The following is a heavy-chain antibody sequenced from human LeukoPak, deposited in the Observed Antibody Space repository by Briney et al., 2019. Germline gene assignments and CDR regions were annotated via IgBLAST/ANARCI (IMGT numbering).Heavy chain of an antibody. V-gene: IGHV4-34*01. Sequence: SETLSLTCAVYGASFSDYYWSWIRQPPGKGLEWIGEINQSGSTTYNPSLKSRVTLSVETSKKEFSLKVKSVNDGDTAVYYCAILQAYSRYEDFDHWGQGTLVTVSS. CDR2: INQSGST. D-gene: IGHD5-12*01. J-gene: IGHJ4*02. CDR1: GASFSDYY. CDR3: AILQAYSRYEDFDH.